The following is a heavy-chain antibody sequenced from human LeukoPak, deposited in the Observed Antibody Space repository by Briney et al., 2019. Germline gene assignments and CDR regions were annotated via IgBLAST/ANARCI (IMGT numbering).Heavy chain of an antibody. V-gene: IGHV5-51*01. Sequence: GESLKISXKNSGYSFTSYWIGWVRQRPGKGLEWMGIIYPGDSDTRYSPSFQGQVTISADKSISTAYLQWSSLKASDTAMYYCARQVQSYSSSVYFDYWGQGTLVTVSS. J-gene: IGHJ4*02. CDR3: ARQVQSYSSSVYFDY. CDR2: IYPGDSDT. CDR1: GYSFTSYW. D-gene: IGHD6-6*01.